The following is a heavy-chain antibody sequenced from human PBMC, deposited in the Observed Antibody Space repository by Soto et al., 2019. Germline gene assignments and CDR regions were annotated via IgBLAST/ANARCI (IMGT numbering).Heavy chain of an antibody. CDR2: ISFNRGTT. CDR3: GKESVRLRYITNTIDS. CDR1: GFIFSNFA. D-gene: IGHD3-9*01. J-gene: IGHJ4*02. V-gene: IGHV3-64D*08. Sequence: GGSLRLSCSASGFIFSNFAIYWVRQAPGQGLEHISTISFNRGTTFYADTVNGRFIISRDNSKNIEYLQMSSLRTEDTTRYYFGKESVRLRYITNTIDSWGQGALVTVSS.